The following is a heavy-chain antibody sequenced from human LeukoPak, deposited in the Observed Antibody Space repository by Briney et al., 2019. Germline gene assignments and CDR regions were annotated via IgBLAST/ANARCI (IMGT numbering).Heavy chain of an antibody. CDR3: ARRRSSGNYLDQ. D-gene: IGHD6-13*01. CDR1: GGSISSYY. J-gene: IGHJ4*02. Sequence: SETLSLTCTVSGGSISSYYGSWIRQPPGKGLEWIGYIYYSGSTTYNPSLKSRVIISVDTSKNQFSLRLSSVTAADTAVYFCARRRSSGNYLDQWGQGTLVTVSS. V-gene: IGHV4-59*08. CDR2: IYYSGST.